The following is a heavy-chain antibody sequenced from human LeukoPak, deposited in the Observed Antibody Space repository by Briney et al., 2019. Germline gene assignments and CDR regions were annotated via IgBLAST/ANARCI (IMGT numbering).Heavy chain of an antibody. V-gene: IGHV1-3*01. CDR2: INAGNGNT. CDR3: VRGLLWFGELSPPGY. J-gene: IGHJ4*02. Sequence: ASVNVSCKASGYTFTNYAIHWVRQAPGQRLEWMGWINAGNGNTKFSQNFQGRVTIARDTAATTAYMDLNSLRSEDTAVYYCVRGLLWFGELSPPGYWGQGTLVTVSS. D-gene: IGHD3-10*01. CDR1: GYTFTNYA.